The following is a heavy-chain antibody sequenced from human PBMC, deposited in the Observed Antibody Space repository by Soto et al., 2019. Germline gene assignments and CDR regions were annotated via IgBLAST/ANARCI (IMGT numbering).Heavy chain of an antibody. Sequence: GGSLRLSCAASGFTFSSYAMSWVRQAPGKGLEWVSAISGSDGSTYYADSVKGRFTISRDNSKNTLYLQMNSLRAEDTAVYYCAKQIAARMYGMDVWGQGTTVTVSS. D-gene: IGHD6-6*01. CDR2: ISGSDGST. J-gene: IGHJ6*02. CDR1: GFTFSSYA. V-gene: IGHV3-23*01. CDR3: AKQIAARMYGMDV.